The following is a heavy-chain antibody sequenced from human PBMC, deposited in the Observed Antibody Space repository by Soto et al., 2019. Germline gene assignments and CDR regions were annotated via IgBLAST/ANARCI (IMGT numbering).Heavy chain of an antibody. CDR2: IFIDGTT. J-gene: IGHJ5*02. CDR1: GFSVRSSQ. D-gene: IGHD3-10*01. Sequence: PGGSLRLSCAASGFSVRSSQMSWVRQAPGKGLEWVSVIFIDGTTHYGVSVKGRFTISRDSARNTLYLQMNGLRVDDTAVYYCAKVGPYDSGSYMFRYDRFGPWGQGTQVTVS. CDR3: AKVGPYDSGSYMFRYDRFGP. V-gene: IGHV3-53*01.